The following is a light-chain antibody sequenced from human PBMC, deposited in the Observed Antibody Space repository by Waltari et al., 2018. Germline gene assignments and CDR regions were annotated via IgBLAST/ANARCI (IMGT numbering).Light chain of an antibody. Sequence: QSGLTQPPSVSGAPGLWVNISCTGTSPNIGARYDVHWYQQVPGTAPKLLIYGSTNRPSGVPDRFSGSKSGTSASLAITGLQAEDEADYYCQSYDYSLSAYVFGIGTKVTVL. CDR2: GST. CDR1: SPNIGARYD. CDR3: QSYDYSLSAYV. V-gene: IGLV1-40*01. J-gene: IGLJ1*01.